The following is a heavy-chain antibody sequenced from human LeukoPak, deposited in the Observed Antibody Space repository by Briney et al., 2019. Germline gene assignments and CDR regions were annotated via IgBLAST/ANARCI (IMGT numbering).Heavy chain of an antibody. D-gene: IGHD6-13*01. J-gene: IGHJ6*04. CDR1: GGSVSGYY. V-gene: IGHV4-34*01. CDR2: INHSGST. Sequence: SETLSLTCAVYGGSVSGYYWSWIRQPPGKGLEWIGEINHSGSTNYNPSLKSRVTISVDTSKNQFSLKLGSVTAADTAVYYCAGGGYIAAAGTSSEYYYYGMDVWGKGTTVTVSS. CDR3: AGGGYIAAAGTSSEYYYYGMDV.